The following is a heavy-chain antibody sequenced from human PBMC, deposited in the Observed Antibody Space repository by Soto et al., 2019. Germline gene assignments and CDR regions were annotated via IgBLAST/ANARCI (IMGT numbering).Heavy chain of an antibody. CDR3: ARVPLGYRSSHFFDH. CDR2: IYYSGST. Sequence: SESLSLARSVSGASVSSGSDDWSWIRQSPGKGLEGIGFIYYSGSTNYNPCLKSRVTITVDTSKNQFSLKVSSVTAADTAVYFFARVPLGYRSSHFFDHWGQGTLVTVSS. CDR1: GASVSSGSDD. J-gene: IGHJ4*02. V-gene: IGHV4-61*01. D-gene: IGHD6-6*01.